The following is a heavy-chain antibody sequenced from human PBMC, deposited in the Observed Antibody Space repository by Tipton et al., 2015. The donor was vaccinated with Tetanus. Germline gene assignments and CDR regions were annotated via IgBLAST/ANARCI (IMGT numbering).Heavy chain of an antibody. J-gene: IGHJ3*02. V-gene: IGHV4-34*01. Sequence: TLSLTCAVYDGSFSGYYWNWVRQPPGKGLEWIGEINHSGSTNLNPSLRSRVTMSVDTSKNQFSLKMRSVTAADTGQYYCARRPDGLDMSGQGTMVTVSS. D-gene: IGHD4-17*01. CDR2: INHSGST. CDR3: ARRPDGLDM. CDR1: DGSFSGYY.